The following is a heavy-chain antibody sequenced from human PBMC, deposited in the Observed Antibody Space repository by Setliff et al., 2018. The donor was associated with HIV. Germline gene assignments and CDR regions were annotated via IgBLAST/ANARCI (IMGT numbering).Heavy chain of an antibody. Sequence: ASVKVSCKASKYTFTDYYMHWAQQAPGKGLEWMGRVDPEDDKTIYAEKFQGRVTMTTATSSDTACLYLNSLKIEDTAVYYCTTDRWSHFYDSSGYYYYYWGQGTLVTVSS. J-gene: IGHJ4*02. CDR1: KYTFTDYY. D-gene: IGHD3-22*01. CDR2: VDPEDDKT. V-gene: IGHV1-69-2*01. CDR3: TTDRWSHFYDSSGYYYYY.